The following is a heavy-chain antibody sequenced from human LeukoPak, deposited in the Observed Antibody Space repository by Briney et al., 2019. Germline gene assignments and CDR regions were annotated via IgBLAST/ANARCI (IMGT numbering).Heavy chain of an antibody. CDR3: ARIRDYYDSSGYSYGYYGMDV. CDR2: ISWNSGTI. J-gene: IGHJ6*02. V-gene: IGHV3-9*01. CDR1: GFTFDDYV. D-gene: IGHD3-22*01. Sequence: GGSLRLSCAASGFTFDDYVMNWVRQAPGKGLEWVSGISWNSGTIGYADSVKGRFTISRDNAKNSLYLQMNSLRAEDTAVYYCARIRDYYDSSGYSYGYYGMDVWGQGTTVTVSS.